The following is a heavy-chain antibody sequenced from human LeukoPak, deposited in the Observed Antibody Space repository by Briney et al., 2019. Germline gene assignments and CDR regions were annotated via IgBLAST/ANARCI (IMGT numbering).Heavy chain of an antibody. CDR1: GFTFSKTR. Sequence: GESLRLSCAASGFTFSKTRMSWVRQAPGKGLEWVACIMEDGSVQKYVDSVRGRFTISRDYARNSLYLQMNSLRVEDTAVYYCAKDRVGGALEFWGQGTLAIVSS. V-gene: IGHV3-7*01. J-gene: IGHJ4*02. D-gene: IGHD2-21*01. CDR2: IMEDGSVQ. CDR3: AKDRVGGALEF.